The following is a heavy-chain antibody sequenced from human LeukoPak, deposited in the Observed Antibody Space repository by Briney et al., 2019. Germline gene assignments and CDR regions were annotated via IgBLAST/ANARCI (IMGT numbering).Heavy chain of an antibody. CDR1: GFTFSSYA. D-gene: IGHD3-16*02. CDR3: ARGNMITFGGVIGQEFDY. CDR2: ISYDGSNK. Sequence: PGRSLRLSCAASGFTFSSYAMHWVRQAPGKGLEWVAVISYDGSNKYYADSVKGRFTISRDNSKNTLYLQMNSLRAEDTAVYYCARGNMITFGGVIGQEFDYWGQGTLVTVSS. V-gene: IGHV3-30-3*01. J-gene: IGHJ4*02.